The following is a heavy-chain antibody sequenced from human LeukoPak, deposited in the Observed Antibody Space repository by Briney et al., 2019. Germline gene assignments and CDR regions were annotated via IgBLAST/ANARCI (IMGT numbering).Heavy chain of an antibody. CDR3: ARQGMTSVTTINFRWFDP. Sequence: AETLSLTSTVSGGSISSYYWSWIRQPPGKGLEWIGYIYHSGSTNYNPSLKSRVTISVDTSKNQFSLKLSSVTAADTAVYYCARQGMTSVTTINFRWFDPWGQGTLVTVSS. J-gene: IGHJ5*02. V-gene: IGHV4-59*08. D-gene: IGHD4-17*01. CDR2: IYHSGST. CDR1: GGSISSYY.